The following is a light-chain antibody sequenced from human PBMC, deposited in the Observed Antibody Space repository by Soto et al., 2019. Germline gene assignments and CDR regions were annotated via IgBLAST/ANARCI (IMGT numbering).Light chain of an antibody. V-gene: IGKV3-15*01. CDR1: QSVSSN. Sequence: EIVMTQSPATLSVSPGERATLSCRASQSVSSNLAWYQQKPGQAPRLLIYGASTRATGIPARFSGSGSGTEFTLTISSLQSEGVAVYYCQQYNNWPPPLTFGGGTKVEIK. CDR2: GAS. CDR3: QQYNNWPPPLT. J-gene: IGKJ4*01.